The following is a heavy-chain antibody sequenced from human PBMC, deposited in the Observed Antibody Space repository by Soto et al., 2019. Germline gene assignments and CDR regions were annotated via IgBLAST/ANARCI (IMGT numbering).Heavy chain of an antibody. CDR3: ARDFTYPPSSWPDHGMAV. CDR2: ISAYNGRT. J-gene: IGHJ6*02. D-gene: IGHD6-13*01. CDR1: GYAFSSFG. Sequence: QVQLVQSGTEVKKPGASVRVSCKAYGYAFSSFGITWVRQAPGQGLEWVGWISAYNGRTEYAENLQGRVTLTTDTSTNTAYMDRRRLRSDDTAVYYCARDFTYPPSSWPDHGMAVWGQGTTVTVSS. V-gene: IGHV1-18*01.